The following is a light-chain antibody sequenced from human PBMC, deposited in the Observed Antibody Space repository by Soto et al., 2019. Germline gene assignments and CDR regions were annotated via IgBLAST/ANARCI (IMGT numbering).Light chain of an antibody. J-gene: IGKJ1*01. Sequence: EIVMTQSPATLSVSPGERATLSCRASQSVSSNLAWYQQKPGQAPRLLIYGASTRATGIPARFSGSGSGTHFTLTISSLQSEDFAVYSCQQYNNCPPSTFGQATKVQIK. CDR1: QSVSSN. CDR2: GAS. CDR3: QQYNNCPPST. V-gene: IGKV3-15*01.